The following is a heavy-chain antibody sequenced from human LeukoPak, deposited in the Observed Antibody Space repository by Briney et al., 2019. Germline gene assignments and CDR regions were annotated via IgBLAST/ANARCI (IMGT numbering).Heavy chain of an antibody. Sequence: PSETLSLTCTVSGGSIRSTNYYWSWIRQDPAKGLEWIGYIYHSGSTYYNPSLRSRVTMSLDTSKNQFSLKLRSVTAADTAVYYCARANYYDSTGYLPVVYPSDYWGRGTLVTVSS. CDR1: GGSIRSTNYY. CDR3: ARANYYDSTGYLPVVYPSDY. D-gene: IGHD3-22*01. CDR2: IYHSGST. V-gene: IGHV4-31*03. J-gene: IGHJ4*02.